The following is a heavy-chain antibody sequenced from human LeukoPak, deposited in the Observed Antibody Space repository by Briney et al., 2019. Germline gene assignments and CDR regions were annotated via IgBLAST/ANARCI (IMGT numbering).Heavy chain of an antibody. CDR1: GGTFSSYA. J-gene: IGHJ6*02. CDR2: IIPIFGTA. CDR3: ARDGSSPSGGYYYYGMDV. D-gene: IGHD6-6*01. V-gene: IGHV1-69*01. Sequence: SVKVSCKASGGTFSSYAISWVRQAPGQGLEWMGGIIPIFGTANYAQKFQGRVTITADESTSTAYMELSSLRSEDTAVYYCARDGSSPSGGYYYYGMDVWGQGTTVTVSS.